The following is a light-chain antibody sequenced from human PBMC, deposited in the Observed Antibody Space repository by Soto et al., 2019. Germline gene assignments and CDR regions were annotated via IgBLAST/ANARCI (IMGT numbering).Light chain of an antibody. CDR2: GAS. V-gene: IGKV3-15*01. CDR3: QQYDNWPRT. CDR1: QSVSSN. Sequence: EMLMTQSPATLSVSPGERATLSCRTSQSVSSNLAWYQQTPGQAPRLLIYGASTRATGIPARFSGSGSGTEFTLTISSLQSEDFAVYFCQQYDNWPRTFGQGTKVDI. J-gene: IGKJ1*01.